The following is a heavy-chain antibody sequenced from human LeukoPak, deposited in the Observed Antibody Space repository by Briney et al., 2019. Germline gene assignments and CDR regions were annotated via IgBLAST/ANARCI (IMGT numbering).Heavy chain of an antibody. V-gene: IGHV1-24*01. D-gene: IGHD6-13*01. J-gene: IGHJ4*02. Sequence: GASVKVSCKASGYTFTGYYMHWVRQAPGKGLEWMGGFDPEDGETIYAQKFQGRVTMTEDTSTDTAYMELSSLRSEDTAVYYCATAHTGYSQNWGQGTLVTVSS. CDR1: GYTFTGYY. CDR2: FDPEDGET. CDR3: ATAHTGYSQN.